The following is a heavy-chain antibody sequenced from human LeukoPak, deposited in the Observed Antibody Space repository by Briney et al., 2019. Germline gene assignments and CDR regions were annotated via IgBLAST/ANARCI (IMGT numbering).Heavy chain of an antibody. CDR2: IKQDGSEK. J-gene: IGHJ2*01. V-gene: IGHV3-7*01. Sequence: GGSLRLSCAASGFTFSSYSMNWVRQAPGKGPEWVANIKQDGSEKYYVDSVKGRFTISRDNAKNSLYLQMNSLRAEDTAVYYCARDWGYYDSSGYYYVWWYFDLWGRGTLVTVSS. D-gene: IGHD3-22*01. CDR1: GFTFSSYS. CDR3: ARDWGYYDSSGYYYVWWYFDL.